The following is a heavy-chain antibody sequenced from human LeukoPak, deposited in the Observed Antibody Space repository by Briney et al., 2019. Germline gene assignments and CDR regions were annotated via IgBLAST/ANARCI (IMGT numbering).Heavy chain of an antibody. D-gene: IGHD3-10*01. J-gene: IGHJ4*02. CDR3: AKYLGGGVDRIWFGELLAFDY. Sequence: GGSLRLSCAASGFTFSSYAMSWVRQAPGKGLEWVSAISGSGGSTYYADSVKGRFTISRDNSKNTLYLQMNSLRAEDTAVYYCAKYLGGGVDRIWFGELLAFDYWGQGTLVTVSS. V-gene: IGHV3-23*01. CDR1: GFTFSSYA. CDR2: ISGSGGST.